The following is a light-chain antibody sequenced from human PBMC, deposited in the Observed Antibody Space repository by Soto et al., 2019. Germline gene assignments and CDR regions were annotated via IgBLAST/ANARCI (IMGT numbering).Light chain of an antibody. V-gene: IGKV3-20*01. J-gene: IGKJ4*01. CDR1: QSVGRNF. CDR2: GAS. CDR3: HQYAASPLT. Sequence: EIVLTQSPGTLSLSPGESTTLSCRASQSVGRNFLAWYQQKPGRAPRLLIHGASYRATGVPDRFSGSGSETDLILTISRLEPDDFAVYYCHQYAASPLTCGGGTKVEIK.